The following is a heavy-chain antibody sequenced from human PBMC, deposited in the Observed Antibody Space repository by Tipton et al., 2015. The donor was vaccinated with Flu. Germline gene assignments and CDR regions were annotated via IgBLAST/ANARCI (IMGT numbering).Heavy chain of an antibody. D-gene: IGHD7-27*01. CDR2: IYYSGST. CDR3: ARVDAGVFDY. Sequence: VQLVQSGPEVKKPGESLKISCKGSGYSFTTYWIGWVRQMPGKGLEWIGYIYYSGSTYYNPSLKSRVTISRDTSKNRFSLRLTSVTAADTGVYYCARVDAGVFDYWGQGTLVTVSS. V-gene: IGHV5-51*03. J-gene: IGHJ4*02. CDR1: GYSFTTYW.